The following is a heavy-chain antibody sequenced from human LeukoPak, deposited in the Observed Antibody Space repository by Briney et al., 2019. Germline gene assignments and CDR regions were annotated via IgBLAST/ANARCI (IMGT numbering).Heavy chain of an antibody. CDR1: GGSISNYY. D-gene: IGHD3-22*01. CDR3: ARHGGPSDSSGYLYYLDY. J-gene: IGHJ4*02. CDR2: VHYSGST. Sequence: PSETLSFTCTVSGGSISNYYWSWIRQPPGKGLEWLGYVHYSGSTNYNPSLKSRLTISADTSKNQFSLTLTSVTAADTAVYYCARHGGPSDSSGYLYYLDYWGQGTLVTVSS. V-gene: IGHV4-59*08.